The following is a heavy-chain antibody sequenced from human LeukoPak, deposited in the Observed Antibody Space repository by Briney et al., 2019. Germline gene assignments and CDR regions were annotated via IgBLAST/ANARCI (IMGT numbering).Heavy chain of an antibody. D-gene: IGHD1-26*01. V-gene: IGHV3-13*01. Sequence: GGSLRLSCAASGFSFSSHWVHWVRQATGKGLEWVSAIGTAGDTYYPGSVKGRFTISRENAKNSLYLQMNSLRAGDTAVYYCARDIGYYDYWGQGTLVTVSS. CDR3: ARDIGYYDY. CDR2: IGTAGDT. CDR1: GFSFSSHW. J-gene: IGHJ4*02.